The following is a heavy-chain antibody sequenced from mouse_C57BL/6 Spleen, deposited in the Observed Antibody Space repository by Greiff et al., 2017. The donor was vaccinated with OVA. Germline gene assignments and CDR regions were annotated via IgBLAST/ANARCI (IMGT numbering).Heavy chain of an antibody. CDR2: IYPGSGST. Sequence: QVQLQQPGAELVKPGASVKMSCKASGYTFTSYWITWVKQRPGQGLEWIGDIYPGSGSTNYNEKFKSKATLTVDTSTSTAYMQLRSLTSEDSAVYYCASDYGSSSSYWYFDVWGTGTTVTVSS. V-gene: IGHV1-55*01. J-gene: IGHJ1*03. CDR3: ASDYGSSSSYWYFDV. CDR1: GYTFTSYW. D-gene: IGHD1-1*01.